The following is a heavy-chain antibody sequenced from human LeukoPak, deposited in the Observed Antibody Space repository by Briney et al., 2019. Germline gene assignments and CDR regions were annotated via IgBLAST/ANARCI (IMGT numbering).Heavy chain of an antibody. V-gene: IGHV1-2*02. CDR2: INSNSGGT. D-gene: IGHD3-22*01. Sequence: GASVNVSCKASVYTFTGYYMHWVRQAPGQGLEWMGWINSNSGGTNYAQKFQGRVTMTRDTSISTAYMELSRLRYDDTAVYYCARWLNYYDSSGYRYYFDYWGQGTLVTVSS. J-gene: IGHJ4*02. CDR3: ARWLNYYDSSGYRYYFDY. CDR1: VYTFTGYY.